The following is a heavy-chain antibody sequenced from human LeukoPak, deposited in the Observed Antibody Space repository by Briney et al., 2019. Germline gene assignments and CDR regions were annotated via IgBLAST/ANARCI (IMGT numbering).Heavy chain of an antibody. V-gene: IGHV1-46*03. Sequence: ASVKVSCKASGYTFTSYYMHWVRQAPGQGLEWMGIINPSGGSTSYAQKFQGRVTMTRDTSTSTVYMELSSLRSDDTAVYYCARQTVTDAFDIWGQGTMVTVSS. CDR1: GYTFTSYY. J-gene: IGHJ3*02. CDR2: INPSGGST. D-gene: IGHD4-23*01. CDR3: ARQTVTDAFDI.